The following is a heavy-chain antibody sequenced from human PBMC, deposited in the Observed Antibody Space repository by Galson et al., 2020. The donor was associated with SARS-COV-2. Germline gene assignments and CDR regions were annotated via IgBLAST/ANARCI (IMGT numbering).Heavy chain of an antibody. J-gene: IGHJ6*02. CDR3: ASQYYYDSSGYYYREAYYYGMDV. D-gene: IGHD3-22*01. Sequence: GESLKISCKASGYTFTGYYMHWVRQAPGQGLEWMGWNNPNSGGTNYAQKFQGRVTMTRDTSISTAYMELSRLRSDDTAVYYCASQYYYDSSGYYYREAYYYGMDVWGQGTTVTVSS. CDR1: GYTFTGYY. CDR2: NNPNSGGT. V-gene: IGHV1-2*02.